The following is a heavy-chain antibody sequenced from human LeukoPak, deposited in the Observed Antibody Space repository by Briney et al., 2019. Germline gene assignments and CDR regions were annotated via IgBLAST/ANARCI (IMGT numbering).Heavy chain of an antibody. D-gene: IGHD3-22*01. J-gene: IGHJ4*02. Sequence: SETLSLTCAVSGGSISSSNWWSWVRQPPGKGLECIGSIYYSGSTYYNPSLKSRVTISVDTSKNQFSLKLSSVTAADTAVYYCARDYYDSSGYYYFDNWDQGTLVTVSS. CDR2: IYYSGST. CDR3: ARDYYDSSGYYYFDN. V-gene: IGHV4-4*02. CDR1: GGSISSSNW.